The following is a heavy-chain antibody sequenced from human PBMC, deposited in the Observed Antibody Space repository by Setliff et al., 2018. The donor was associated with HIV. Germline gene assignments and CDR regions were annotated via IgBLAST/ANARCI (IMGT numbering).Heavy chain of an antibody. V-gene: IGHV3-23*01. CDR1: GFTFSSYA. CDR3: AKKTAAYTSGSWLHY. D-gene: IGHD3-10*01. J-gene: IGHJ4*02. CDR2: ISGSGGST. Sequence: PGGSLRLSCAASGFTFSSYAMSWVRQAPGKGLEWVSAISGSGGSTYYADSVKGRFTISRDNSKNTLYLQMNSLRAEDTAVYYFAKKTAAYTSGSWLHYWGQGTLVTVSS.